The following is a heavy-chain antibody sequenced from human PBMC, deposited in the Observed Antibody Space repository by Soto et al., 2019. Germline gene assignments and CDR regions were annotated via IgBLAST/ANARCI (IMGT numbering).Heavy chain of an antibody. Sequence: SETLSLTCTVSGGSISSSIYYWGWIRQPPGKGLEWIGSIYYSGSTYYNPSLKSRVTISVDTSKNQFSLKLSSVTAADTAVYYCASPIIAAAGSPYYGMDVWGQGTTVTVSS. V-gene: IGHV4-39*01. CDR3: ASPIIAAAGSPYYGMDV. CDR2: IYYSGST. D-gene: IGHD6-13*01. CDR1: GGSISSSIYY. J-gene: IGHJ6*02.